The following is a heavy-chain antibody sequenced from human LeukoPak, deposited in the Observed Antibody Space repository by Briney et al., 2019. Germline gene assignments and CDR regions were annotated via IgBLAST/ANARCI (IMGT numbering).Heavy chain of an antibody. J-gene: IGHJ4*02. CDR2: ISSSSSTI. CDR3: ARTNSGYVVY. CDR1: GFTFSSYS. D-gene: IGHD1-26*01. V-gene: IGHV3-48*01. Sequence: GGSLRLSCAASGFTFSSYSMNWVRQAPGKGLEWVSCISSSSSTIYYADSVKGRFTISRDNAKNSLYLQMNSLRAEDTAVYYCARTNSGYVVYWGQGTLVTVSS.